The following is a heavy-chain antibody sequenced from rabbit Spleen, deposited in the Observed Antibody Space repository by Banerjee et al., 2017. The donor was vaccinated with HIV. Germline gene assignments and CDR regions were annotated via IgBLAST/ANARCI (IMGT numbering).Heavy chain of an antibody. CDR2: ICAGISDST. CDR3: ARDTSSSFSSYGMDL. J-gene: IGHJ6*01. Sequence: QEQLVESGGGLVKPGGTLTLTCKASGIDFSTYSYMCWVRQAPGKGLEWIACICAGISDSTYYASWAKGRFTISETSSTTVTLQMTSLTAADTATYFCARDTSSSFSSYGMDLWGPGTLVTVS. CDR1: GIDFSTYSY. D-gene: IGHD1-1*01. V-gene: IGHV1S45*01.